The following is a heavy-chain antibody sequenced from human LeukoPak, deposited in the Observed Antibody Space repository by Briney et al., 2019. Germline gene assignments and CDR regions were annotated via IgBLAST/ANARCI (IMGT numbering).Heavy chain of an antibody. CDR2: IYTSGST. D-gene: IGHD1-26*01. V-gene: IGHV4-59*08. Sequence: PSETLSLTCTVSGGSISSYYWSWIRQPPGKGLEWIGYIYTSGSTNYNPSLKSRVTISVDTSKNQFSLKLSSVTAADTAVYYCARQVVGAPNWFDPWGQGTLVTVSS. CDR3: ARQVVGAPNWFDP. CDR1: GGSISSYY. J-gene: IGHJ5*02.